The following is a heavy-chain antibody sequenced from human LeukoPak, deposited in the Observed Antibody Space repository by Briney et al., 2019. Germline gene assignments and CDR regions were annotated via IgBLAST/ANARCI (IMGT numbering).Heavy chain of an antibody. CDR2: MQYDGSVI. V-gene: IGHV3-30*02. D-gene: IGHD2-8*01. CDR3: AQDVPIERVPGVGPDS. Sequence: PGGSLRLSCAASGFSFSDYGTHWVRQAPGKGLEWVTFMQYDGSVIFYADSVKGRFTISRDNSKNTVYLQMSSLRSEDTAVYFCAQDVPIERVPGVGPDSWGQGTLVIVSS. CDR1: GFSFSDYG. J-gene: IGHJ4*02.